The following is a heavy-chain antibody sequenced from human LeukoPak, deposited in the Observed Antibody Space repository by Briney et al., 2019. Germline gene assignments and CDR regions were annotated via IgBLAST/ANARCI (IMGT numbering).Heavy chain of an antibody. D-gene: IGHD4-17*01. CDR3: AKDSTVTDAFDI. Sequence: GGSLRLSCAASGFTFSSYGMHWVRQAPGKGLEWVSAISGSGGSTYYADSVKGRFTISRDNSKNTLYLQMNSLRAEDTAVYYCAKDSTVTDAFDIWGQGTMVTVSS. CDR2: ISGSGGST. V-gene: IGHV3-23*01. CDR1: GFTFSSYG. J-gene: IGHJ3*02.